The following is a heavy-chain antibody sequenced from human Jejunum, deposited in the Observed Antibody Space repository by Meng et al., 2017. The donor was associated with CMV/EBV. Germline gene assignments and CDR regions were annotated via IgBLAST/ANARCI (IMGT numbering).Heavy chain of an antibody. CDR1: GFTFRSDH. J-gene: IGHJ1*01. D-gene: IGHD4-17*01. V-gene: IGHV3-21*01. Sequence: LLTCGGGLFKPWGSLRLSCAASGFTFRSDHMNWVRQALGKGLEWVSSITSSSKYIYYADSVKGRFTISRDNAKNSLYLQMNSLRAEDTAVYYCARDYGDHAEYFQYWGQGTLVTVSS. CDR3: ARDYGDHAEYFQY. CDR2: ITSSSKYI.